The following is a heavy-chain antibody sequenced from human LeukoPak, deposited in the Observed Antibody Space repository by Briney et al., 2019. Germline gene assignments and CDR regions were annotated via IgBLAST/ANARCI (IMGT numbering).Heavy chain of an antibody. Sequence: GGSLRLSCAASGYTLTDSAIHWVRQASGKGLEWVGLIDRPAKSYATAYGASVGGRFTISRDDSKNTAYLQMDSLKAEDTALYYCTRDRGTYNWLDPWGQGTLVTVSS. CDR1: GYTLTDSA. CDR2: IDRPAKSYAT. J-gene: IGHJ5*02. D-gene: IGHD1-26*01. CDR3: TRDRGTYNWLDP. V-gene: IGHV3-73*01.